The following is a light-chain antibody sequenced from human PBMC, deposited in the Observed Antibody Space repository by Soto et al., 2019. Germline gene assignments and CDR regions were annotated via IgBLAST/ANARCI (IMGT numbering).Light chain of an antibody. CDR3: MQATQFPYT. J-gene: IGKJ2*01. V-gene: IGKV2-24*01. CDR1: QSLVYSDGNTY. CDR2: KIS. Sequence: DLVMTQTPLSSPVTLGQPASISCRSSQSLVYSDGNTYLSWLQQRPGQPPRLLIYKISNRFSEVADRFSSSEAGTDFTLKISSVEAEDVGVYYCMQATQFPYTFGQGTKLEIK.